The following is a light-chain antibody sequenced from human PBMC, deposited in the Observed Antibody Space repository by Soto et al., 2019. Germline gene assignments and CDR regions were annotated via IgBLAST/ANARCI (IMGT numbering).Light chain of an antibody. CDR1: SSNIGAGYD. V-gene: IGLV1-40*01. Sequence: QSVLTQPTSVSGAPGQRITISCTGNSSNIGAGYDVNWYQQLPGTAPKVLIYGNTNRPSGVPDRFFGSKSGTSASLAITGLQAEDEADYYCQSYDSSLSGWVFGGGTKLTVL. J-gene: IGLJ3*02. CDR2: GNT. CDR3: QSYDSSLSGWV.